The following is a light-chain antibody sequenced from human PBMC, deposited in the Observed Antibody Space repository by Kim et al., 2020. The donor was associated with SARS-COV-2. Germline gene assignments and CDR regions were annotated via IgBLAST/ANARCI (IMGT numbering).Light chain of an antibody. CDR1: SSDVGGYNY. CDR3: SSYTSRSTLV. Sequence: QSALTQPASVSGSPGQSITISCTGTSSDVGGYNYVSLYQQHPGKAPKLMIYDVSNRPSGVSNRFSGSKSGNTASLTISWLQAEDEADYYCSSYTSRSTLVFGGGTQLTVL. CDR2: DVS. J-gene: IGLJ3*02. V-gene: IGLV2-14*03.